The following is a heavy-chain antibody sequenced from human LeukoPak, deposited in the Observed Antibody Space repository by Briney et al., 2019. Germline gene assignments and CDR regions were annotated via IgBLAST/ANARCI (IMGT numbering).Heavy chain of an antibody. CDR3: ARDRRIAVAGKGPYYFDY. V-gene: IGHV3-30-3*01. CDR1: GFTFSSYA. CDR2: ISYDGSNK. Sequence: GRSLRLSCAASGFTFSSYAMHWVRQAPGKGLEWVAVISYDGSNKYYADSVKGRFTISRDNSKNTLYLQMNSLRAEDTAVYYCARDRRIAVAGKGPYYFDYRGQGTLVTVSS. D-gene: IGHD6-19*01. J-gene: IGHJ4*02.